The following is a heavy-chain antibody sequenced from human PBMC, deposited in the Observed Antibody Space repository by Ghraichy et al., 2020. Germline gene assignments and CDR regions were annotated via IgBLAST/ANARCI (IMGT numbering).Heavy chain of an antibody. Sequence: GESLKLSCAASGFTFSSYWMSWVRQAPGKGLEWVANIKQDGSEKYYVDSVKGRFTISRDNAKNSLYLQMNSLRAEDTAVYYCARDSQLVLMTYFDYWGQGTLVTVSS. V-gene: IGHV3-7*01. CDR3: ARDSQLVLMTYFDY. CDR2: IKQDGSEK. D-gene: IGHD6-13*01. J-gene: IGHJ4*02. CDR1: GFTFSSYW.